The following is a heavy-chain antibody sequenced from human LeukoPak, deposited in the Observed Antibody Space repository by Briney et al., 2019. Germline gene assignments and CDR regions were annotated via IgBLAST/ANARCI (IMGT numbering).Heavy chain of an antibody. J-gene: IGHJ5*02. CDR2: INPNSGGT. CDR1: GYTLTGYY. D-gene: IGHD6-19*01. V-gene: IGHV1-2*06. CDR3: VLEVLSSGWVS. Sequence: ASVKVSCMASGYTLTGYYMHWVRQAPGQGLEWMGRINPNSGGTNYVQKFQGRVTMTRDTSISTAYMELSRLRSDDTAVYYCVLEVLSSGWVSWGQGTLVTVSS.